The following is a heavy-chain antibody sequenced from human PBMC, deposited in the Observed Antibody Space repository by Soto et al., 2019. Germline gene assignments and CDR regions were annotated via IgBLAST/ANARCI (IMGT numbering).Heavy chain of an antibody. CDR3: VHELEARDAYNF. D-gene: IGHD1-7*01. V-gene: IGHV3-74*01. J-gene: IGHJ4*02. CDR2: INSNGRIT. CDR1: GFTFRGYW. Sequence: GCSLRLSCAASGFTFRGYWVHWVRQAPGKGLVWVSRINSNGRITTYADSVKGRFTISRDDAKNTLYLQMNSMRPEDTAVYYCVHELEARDAYNFWGQGTLVTVSS.